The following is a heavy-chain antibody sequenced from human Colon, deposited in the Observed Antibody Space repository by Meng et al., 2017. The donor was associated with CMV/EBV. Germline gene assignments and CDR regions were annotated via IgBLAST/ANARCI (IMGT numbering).Heavy chain of an antibody. D-gene: IGHD2-2*01. CDR3: ARTRYCSSTSCWWFDP. V-gene: IGHV3-53*01. J-gene: IGHJ5*02. CDR1: GFTVSSNY. CDR2: IYSGGST. Sequence: GGSLRLSCAASGFTVSSNYMSWVRQAPGKGLEWVSVIYSGGSTYYAESVKGRFTISRDNSKNTRYLQMNSLRAEDTAVYYCARTRYCSSTSCWWFDPWGQGTLVTVSS.